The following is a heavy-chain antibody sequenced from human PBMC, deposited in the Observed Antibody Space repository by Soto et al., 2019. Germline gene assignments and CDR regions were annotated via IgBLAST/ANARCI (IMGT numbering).Heavy chain of an antibody. J-gene: IGHJ4*02. CDR2: ISYDGSNK. D-gene: IGHD5-18*01. CDR1: GFTFSSYA. Sequence: GGSLRLSCAASGFTFSSYAMHWVRQAPGKGLEWVAVISYDGSNKYYADSVKGRFTISRDNSKNTLYLQMNSLRAEDTAVYYCARESGYSYGNLDYWGQGTLVTVSS. V-gene: IGHV3-30-3*01. CDR3: ARESGYSYGNLDY.